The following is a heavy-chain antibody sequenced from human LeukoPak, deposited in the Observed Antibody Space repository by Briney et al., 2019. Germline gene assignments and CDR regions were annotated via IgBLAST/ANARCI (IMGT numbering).Heavy chain of an antibody. CDR3: AKDGGPRRGAFDI. V-gene: IGHV3-23*01. J-gene: IGHJ3*02. CDR2: ISGNGDST. D-gene: IGHD3-16*01. Sequence: GGSLRLSCAASGFTFNSFAMNWVRQAPGKGLEWVSFISGNGDSTYYTDSMKGRFTVSRDNSKTTLYLQMSSLRVEDTAVYYCAKDGGPRRGAFDIWGQGTMVTVSS. CDR1: GFTFNSFA.